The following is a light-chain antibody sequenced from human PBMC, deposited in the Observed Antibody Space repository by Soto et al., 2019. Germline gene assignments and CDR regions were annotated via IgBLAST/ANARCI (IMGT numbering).Light chain of an antibody. CDR3: QRYNNWPQT. V-gene: IGKV3-15*01. J-gene: IGKJ1*01. CDR2: GAS. Sequence: EIVMTQSPATLSVSPGERATLSCRASQSVSSNLAWYQQKPGQAPRLLIYGASTRATGIPARFSGSGSGTEFTLTISSLQSEDFAVYYCQRYNNWPQTFGQGTKVGIK. CDR1: QSVSSN.